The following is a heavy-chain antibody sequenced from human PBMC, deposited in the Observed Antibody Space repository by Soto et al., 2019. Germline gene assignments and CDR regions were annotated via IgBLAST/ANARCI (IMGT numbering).Heavy chain of an antibody. CDR2: ISGSGGRS. J-gene: IGHJ4*02. Sequence: EVQLLDSGGGLVQPGGSLRLSCAASGFTFSNYAMTWVRQGPGKGLEWVSGISGSGGRSYYADYVKGRFTISRDNSKRTLYSQTNSLRAKDTAVYYCAKAYFVWTSEQPYYFDYWGQGALVTVSS. D-gene: IGHD3-16*01. CDR1: GFTFSNYA. V-gene: IGHV3-23*01. CDR3: AKAYFVWTSEQPYYFDY.